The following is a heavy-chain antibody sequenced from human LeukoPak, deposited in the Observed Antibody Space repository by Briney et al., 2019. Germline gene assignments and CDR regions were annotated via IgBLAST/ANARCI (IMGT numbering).Heavy chain of an antibody. J-gene: IGHJ6*02. D-gene: IGHD3-9*01. CDR2: ISGSGGST. CDR3: AKDNSGAYFDWFNYYYYYGMDV. Sequence: QPGGSLRLSCAASGFTFSSYAMSWVRQAPGKGLEWVSAISGSGGSTYYAGSVKGRFTISRDNSKNTLYLQMNSLRAEDTAVYYCAKDNSGAYFDWFNYYYYYGMDVWGQGTTVTVSS. CDR1: GFTFSSYA. V-gene: IGHV3-23*01.